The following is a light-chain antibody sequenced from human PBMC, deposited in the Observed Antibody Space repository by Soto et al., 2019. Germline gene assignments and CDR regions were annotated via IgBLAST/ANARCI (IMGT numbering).Light chain of an antibody. J-gene: IGLJ1*01. CDR1: SSDVGSYNR. CDR3: SLYISGSTYV. CDR2: EVN. V-gene: IGLV2-18*01. Sequence: QSALTQPPSVSGSPGQSVTISCTGTSSDVGSYNRLSWYQQPPGTAPKLIMYEVNTRLSGVPDRFSGSKSGSTASLTISGLQAEDEADYYCSLYISGSTYVFGTGTKLTVL.